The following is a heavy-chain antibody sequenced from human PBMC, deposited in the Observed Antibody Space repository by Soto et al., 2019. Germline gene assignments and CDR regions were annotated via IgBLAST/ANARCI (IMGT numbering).Heavy chain of an antibody. CDR1: GYTFTSYA. Sequence: ASVKVSCKASGYTFTSYAMHWVRQAPGQRLEWMGWINAGNGNTKYSQKFQGRVTITRDTSASTAYMELSSLRSEDTAVYYCARDGTLTTSDYYYYMDVWGKGTTVTVSS. D-gene: IGHD4-17*01. V-gene: IGHV1-3*01. CDR2: INAGNGNT. CDR3: ARDGTLTTSDYYYYMDV. J-gene: IGHJ6*03.